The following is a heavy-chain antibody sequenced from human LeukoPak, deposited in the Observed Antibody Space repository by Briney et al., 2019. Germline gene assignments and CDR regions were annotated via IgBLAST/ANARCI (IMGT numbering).Heavy chain of an antibody. CDR1: GFTFSSYS. Sequence: GGSLRLSCAASGFTFSSYSMSWVRQAPWKGLEWVSGISGSGGSTYYADSVKGRFTISRDNSKNTLYLQMNSLRAEDTAVYYCARWKYSNYIYYFDYWGQGTLVTVSS. D-gene: IGHD4-11*01. V-gene: IGHV3-23*01. CDR3: ARWKYSNYIYYFDY. J-gene: IGHJ4*02. CDR2: ISGSGGST.